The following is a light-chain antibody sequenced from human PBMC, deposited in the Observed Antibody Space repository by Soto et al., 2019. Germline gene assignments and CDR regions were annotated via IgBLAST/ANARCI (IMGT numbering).Light chain of an antibody. J-gene: IGLJ1*01. V-gene: IGLV2-11*01. CDR2: DVS. CDR3: CSYAGGSYV. Sequence: QSVLTQPRSVSGSPGQSVAISCTGTSSDVGGYNYVSWYQQHPGKAPKLMIYDVSKRPSGVPDRFSGPKPGNTASLTISGLQAEDEADYYCCSYAGGSYVFGTGTKVTVL. CDR1: SSDVGGYNY.